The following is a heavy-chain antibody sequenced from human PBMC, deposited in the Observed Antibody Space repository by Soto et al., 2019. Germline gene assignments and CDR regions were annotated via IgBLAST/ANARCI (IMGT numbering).Heavy chain of an antibody. CDR2: INPNSGGT. CDR3: ARGVGLRFLEWSPPDWFDP. J-gene: IGHJ5*02. D-gene: IGHD3-3*01. CDR1: GYTFTGYY. Sequence: ASVKVSCKASGYTFTGYYMHWVRQAPGQGLEWMGWINPNSGGTNYAQKVQGRVTMTRDTSISTAYMELSRLRSDDTAVYYCARGVGLRFLEWSPPDWFDPWGQGTLVTVSS. V-gene: IGHV1-2*02.